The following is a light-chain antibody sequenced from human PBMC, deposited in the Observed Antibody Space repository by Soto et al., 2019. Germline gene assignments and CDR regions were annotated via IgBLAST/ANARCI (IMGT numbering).Light chain of an antibody. J-gene: IGKJ5*01. CDR1: QSIDSY. CDR2: DAS. CDR3: QQRSRWPIT. Sequence: EIVLTQSPATLSLSPGETATLSCRASQSIDSYLAWYQQKPGQAPRLLIHDASDRATGIPARFSGSGSGADFTLPISRLEPEDFAVYYCQQRSRWPITFGQGTRLDIK. V-gene: IGKV3-11*01.